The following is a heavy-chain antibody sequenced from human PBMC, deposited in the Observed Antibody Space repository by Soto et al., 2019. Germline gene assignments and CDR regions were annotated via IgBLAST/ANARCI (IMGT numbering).Heavy chain of an antibody. D-gene: IGHD3-3*01. V-gene: IGHV4-34*01. CDR1: GGSFSGYY. CDR3: ARVRTYYDFWSGPTAGYYYGMDV. CDR2: INHSGST. Sequence: SETLSLTCAVYGGSFSGYYWSCIRQPPGKGLEWIGEINHSGSTNYNPSLKSRVTISGDTSKNQFSLKLSYVTAADTAVYYCARVRTYYDFWSGPTAGYYYGMDVWGQGTTV. J-gene: IGHJ6*02.